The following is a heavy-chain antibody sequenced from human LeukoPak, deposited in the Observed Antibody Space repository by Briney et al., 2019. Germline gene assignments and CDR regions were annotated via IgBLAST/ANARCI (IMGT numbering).Heavy chain of an antibody. Sequence: GGALRLSCAASRFIFSAYAMHWVRQAPGKGLEWVAVTSYDGSNKYYADAVKGRFTISRDNAKNSLYLQMNSLRAEDTAVYYCARAGDGYNSPTDYWGQGTLVTVSS. D-gene: IGHD5-24*01. V-gene: IGHV3-30*04. CDR1: RFIFSAYA. CDR3: ARAGDGYNSPTDY. J-gene: IGHJ4*02. CDR2: TSYDGSNK.